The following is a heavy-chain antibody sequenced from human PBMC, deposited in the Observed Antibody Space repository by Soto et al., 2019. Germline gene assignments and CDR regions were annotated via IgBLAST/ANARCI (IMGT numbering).Heavy chain of an antibody. V-gene: IGHV3-11*01. Sequence: GGSLRLSCAASGFTFGDYYMSWIRQAPGKGLEWVSYISSSGSTIYYADSVKGRFTISRDNAKNSLYLQMNSLRAEDTAVYYCARDNVYYGDYYYMDVWGKGTTVSVSS. D-gene: IGHD4-17*01. CDR3: ARDNVYYGDYYYMDV. CDR1: GFTFGDYY. CDR2: ISSSGSTI. J-gene: IGHJ6*03.